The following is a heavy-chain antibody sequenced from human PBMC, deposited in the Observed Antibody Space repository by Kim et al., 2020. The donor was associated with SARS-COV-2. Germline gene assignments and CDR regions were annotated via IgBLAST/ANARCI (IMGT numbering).Heavy chain of an antibody. CDR2: ISGDGGST. CDR1: GFTFDDYA. CDR3: AKGFLRAAGTETYYYYGMDV. V-gene: IGHV3-43*02. J-gene: IGHJ6*02. Sequence: GGSLRLSCAASGFTFDDYAMHWVRQAPGKGLEWVSLISGDGGSTYYADSVKGRFTISRDNSKNSLYLQMNSLRTEDTALYYCAKGFLRAAGTETYYYYGMDVWGQGTTVPVSS. D-gene: IGHD6-13*01.